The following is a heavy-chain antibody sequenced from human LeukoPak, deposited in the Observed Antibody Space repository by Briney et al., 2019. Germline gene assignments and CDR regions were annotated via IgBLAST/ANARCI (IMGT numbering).Heavy chain of an antibody. V-gene: IGHV6-1*01. CDR3: ARDHWYDTLSFDY. CDR1: GDSVSSKTAT. J-gene: IGHJ4*02. CDR2: TYFRCKWYY. D-gene: IGHD1-14*01. Sequence: SPALSLTFAISGDSVSSKTATWNWIRQSPSRGLEWLGSTYFRCKWYYDYAMSVKGRVSISPDTSKNHFSLHLDSVTPEDTAVYYCARDHWYDTLSFDYWGQGTVVTVSS.